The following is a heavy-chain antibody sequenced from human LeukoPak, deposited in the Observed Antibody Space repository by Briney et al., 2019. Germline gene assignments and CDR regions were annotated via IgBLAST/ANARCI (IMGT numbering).Heavy chain of an antibody. D-gene: IGHD3-3*01. CDR3: ARVSYDFWSGHYYYYMDV. V-gene: IGHV4-59*01. CDR1: GGSISSYY. Sequence: SETLSLTCTVSGGSISSYYWSWIRQPPGKGLEWIGYIYYSGSTNYNPSLKSRVTISVDTSKNQFSLKPSSVTAADTAVYYCARVSYDFWSGHYYYYMDVWGKGTTVTVSS. CDR2: IYYSGST. J-gene: IGHJ6*03.